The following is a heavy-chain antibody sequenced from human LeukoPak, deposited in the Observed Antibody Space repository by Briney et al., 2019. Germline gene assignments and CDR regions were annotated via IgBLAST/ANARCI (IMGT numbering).Heavy chain of an antibody. CDR3: ARGPSIAARYDAFDI. CDR2: ISSSGNTI. CDR1: GFTFSSYG. D-gene: IGHD6-6*01. Sequence: GGSLRLSCAASGFTFSSYGMHWVRQAPGKGLEWVSYISSSGNTISYADSVKGRVTISRDNAKNSLYLQVISLRAEDTAVYYCARGPSIAARYDAFDIWGQGTMVTVSS. J-gene: IGHJ3*02. V-gene: IGHV3-48*04.